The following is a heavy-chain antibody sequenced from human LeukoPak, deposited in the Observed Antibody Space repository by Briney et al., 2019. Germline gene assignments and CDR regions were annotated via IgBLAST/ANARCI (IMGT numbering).Heavy chain of an antibody. CDR2: ISGSGGST. CDR3: AKDRIAVAGNAGNNWFDP. D-gene: IGHD6-19*01. J-gene: IGHJ5*02. Sequence: GGSLRLSCAASGFTFSSYAMSWVRQAPGKGLEWVSAISGSGGSTYYADSAKGRFTISRDNSKNTLYLQMNSLRAEDTAVYYCAKDRIAVAGNAGNNWFDPWGQGTLVTVSS. V-gene: IGHV3-23*01. CDR1: GFTFSSYA.